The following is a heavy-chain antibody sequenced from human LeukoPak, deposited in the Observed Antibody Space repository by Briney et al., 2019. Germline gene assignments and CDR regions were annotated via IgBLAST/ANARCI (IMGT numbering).Heavy chain of an antibody. D-gene: IGHD6-19*01. CDR2: IHYSGST. CDR3: ARGQWLEYDAFDI. Sequence: ASETLSLTCTVSGGSISSYYWSWIRQPPGRGLEWIGYIHYSGSTSYNPSLKSRVTILVDTSKNQLSLKLSSVTAADTAVYYCARGQWLEYDAFDIWGQGTMVTVSS. V-gene: IGHV4-59*01. J-gene: IGHJ3*02. CDR1: GGSISSYY.